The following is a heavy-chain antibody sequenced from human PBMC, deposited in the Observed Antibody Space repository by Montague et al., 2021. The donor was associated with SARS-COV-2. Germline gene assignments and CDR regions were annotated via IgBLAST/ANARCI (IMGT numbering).Heavy chain of an antibody. CDR1: GFTFSSYG. V-gene: IGHV3-33*01. J-gene: IGHJ6*02. CDR3: ARVLSYYGMDV. Sequence: SLRLSCAASGFTFSSYGVHWARQAPGKGLEWVAVIWYDGSNKYYADSVKGRFTISRDNSKNTLYLQMNSLRAEDTAVYYCARVLSYYGMDVWGQGTTVTVSS. CDR2: IWYDGSNK.